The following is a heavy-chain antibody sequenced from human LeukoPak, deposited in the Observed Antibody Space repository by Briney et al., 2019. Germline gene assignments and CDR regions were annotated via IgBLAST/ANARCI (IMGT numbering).Heavy chain of an antibody. V-gene: IGHV4-34*01. CDR3: ARRRASWYFDY. Sequence: PSETLSLTCAVYGGSFSGYYWSWIRQPAGKGQEWIGEINHSGSTNYNQSLKSRVNISVDTSKYQFSLELSSVPAAGTAVYYCARRRASWYFDYWGQGTLVTVSS. J-gene: IGHJ4*02. CDR1: GGSFSGYY. CDR2: INHSGST.